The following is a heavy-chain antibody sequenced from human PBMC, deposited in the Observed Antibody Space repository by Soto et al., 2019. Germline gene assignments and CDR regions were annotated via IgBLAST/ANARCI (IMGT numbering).Heavy chain of an antibody. CDR1: GGTFSSYA. J-gene: IGHJ6*02. V-gene: IGHV1-69*06. CDR3: ARLGGYCSSNSCYRDYYYYYGMDV. D-gene: IGHD2-2*01. Sequence: SVKVSCKASGGTFSSYAISWVRQAPGQGLEWMGGIIPIFGTANYAQKFQGRVTITADKSTSTAYMELSSLRSEDTAVYYCARLGGYCSSNSCYRDYYYYYGMDVWGQGTKVTVSS. CDR2: IIPIFGTA.